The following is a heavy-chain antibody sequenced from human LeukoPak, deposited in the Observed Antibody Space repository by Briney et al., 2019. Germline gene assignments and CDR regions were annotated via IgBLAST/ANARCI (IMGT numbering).Heavy chain of an antibody. CDR2: IYYSGST. CDR3: ARRGNWFDP. CDR1: GGSISSYY. J-gene: IGHJ5*02. V-gene: IGHV4-59*08. Sequence: PSETLSLTCTVSGGSISSYYWSWIRQPPGKGLEWIGYIYYSGSTNYNPSLKSRVTISVDTSKNQFSLKLSSVTAADTAVYYCARRGNWFDPWGQGTLVTVSP.